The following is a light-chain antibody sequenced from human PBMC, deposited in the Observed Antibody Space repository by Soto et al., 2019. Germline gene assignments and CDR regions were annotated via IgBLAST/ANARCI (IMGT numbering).Light chain of an antibody. CDR2: AAS. V-gene: IGKV1-39*01. Sequence: IQLTQSPSSLSASVGDRVTITCRASLAISSYLAWYQQKPGKAPKLLIYAASTLQSGVPSRFSGSGSETDFTLTISSLQPEDFATYYCQQSYSTPPLTFGGGTKVDIK. CDR1: LAISSY. J-gene: IGKJ4*01. CDR3: QQSYSTPPLT.